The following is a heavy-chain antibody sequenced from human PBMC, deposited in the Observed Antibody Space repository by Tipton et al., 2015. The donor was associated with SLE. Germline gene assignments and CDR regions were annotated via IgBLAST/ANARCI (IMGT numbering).Heavy chain of an antibody. J-gene: IGHJ5*01. CDR1: GFTFSTYW. V-gene: IGHV3-74*01. CDR2: INSDGSTT. CDR3: ARDLGLEQWPEVWFDS. Sequence: SLRLSCVASGFTFSTYWMHWVRQAPGKGLVWVSRINSDGSTTTYADSVKGRFTISRDNAKSTLYLQMNRLRAEDTAGYFCARDLGLEQWPEVWFDSWGQGTLIAVSS. D-gene: IGHD6-19*01.